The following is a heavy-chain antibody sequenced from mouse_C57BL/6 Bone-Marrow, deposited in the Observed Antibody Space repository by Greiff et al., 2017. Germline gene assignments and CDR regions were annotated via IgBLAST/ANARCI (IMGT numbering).Heavy chain of an antibody. D-gene: IGHD2-1*01. J-gene: IGHJ4*01. CDR2: ISNGGGST. CDR1: GFTFSDYY. V-gene: IGHV5-12*01. Sequence: VQLKESGGGLVQPGGSLKLSCAASGFTFSDYYMYWVRQTPEKRLEWVAYISNGGGSTYYPDTVKGRFTISRDNAKNTLYLQMSRLKSEDTAMYYCARRVYGNLYAMDYWGQGTSVTVSS. CDR3: ARRVYGNLYAMDY.